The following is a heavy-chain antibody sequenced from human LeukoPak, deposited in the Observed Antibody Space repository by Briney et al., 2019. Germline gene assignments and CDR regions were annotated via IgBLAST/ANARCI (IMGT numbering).Heavy chain of an antibody. CDR1: XFXFANHA. Sequence: XLRLXXXASXFXFANHAXSWVRQTPGKGLEWVSAISGGGDITYYADSVRGRFTISRDNSKDTLFLQMHSLRPGDTAVYYCVREDTPATANYWGQGTLVTISS. CDR3: VREDTPATANY. D-gene: IGHD2-21*02. CDR2: ISGGGDIT. V-gene: IGHV3-23*01. J-gene: IGHJ4*02.